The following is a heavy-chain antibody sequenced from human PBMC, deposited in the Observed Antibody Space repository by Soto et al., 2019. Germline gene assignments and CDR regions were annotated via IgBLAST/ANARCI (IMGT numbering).Heavy chain of an antibody. Sequence: GGSLRLSCAASGFIFNSYTMNWVRQAPGKGLEWVSSISGGSSYIYYADSVKGRFTISRDNAKNSLHLQMNSLRAEDTAVYYCAKEISVDYWGQGTLVTVSS. V-gene: IGHV3-21*01. J-gene: IGHJ4*02. CDR2: ISGGSSYI. CDR3: AKEISVDY. CDR1: GFIFNSYT.